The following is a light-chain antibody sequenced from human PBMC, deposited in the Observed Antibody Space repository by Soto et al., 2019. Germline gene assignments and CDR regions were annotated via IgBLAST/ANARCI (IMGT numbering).Light chain of an antibody. Sequence: DIVMTQSPDSLAASLGHRATINCRSSQSVFSHYSNNKNYLAWYQQKPGQPPTLLIYWASTRVSGVSARFIGSASGTDFTLTISSLQAEDVAVYYCQQYYSAPYTFGQGTKLEIK. CDR3: QQYYSAPYT. CDR1: QSVFSHYSNNKNY. CDR2: WAS. J-gene: IGKJ2*01. V-gene: IGKV4-1*01.